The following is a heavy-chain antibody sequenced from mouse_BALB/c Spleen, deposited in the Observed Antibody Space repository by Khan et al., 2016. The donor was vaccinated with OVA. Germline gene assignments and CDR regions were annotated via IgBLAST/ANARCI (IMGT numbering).Heavy chain of an antibody. CDR1: GYTFTNYV. CDR3: ARGNWQSYYFDY. CDR2: INPYNGGT. V-gene: IGHV1S136*01. D-gene: IGHD4-1*01. J-gene: IGHJ2*01. Sequence: VQLQQSGPELVKPGASVKMSCKASGYTFTNYVLHWVKQKPGQGLEWMGYINPYNGGTTYNEKFKGKSTLSSDTSSITAYMELSSLTSEDSAVYYSARGNWQSYYFDYWGQGTTLTLSS.